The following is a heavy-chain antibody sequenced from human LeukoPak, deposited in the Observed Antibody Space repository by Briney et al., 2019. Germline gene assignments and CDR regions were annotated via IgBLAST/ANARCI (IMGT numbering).Heavy chain of an antibody. CDR1: GGTFSSYV. V-gene: IGHV1-69*05. CDR3: ATARDTAMDPFDY. Sequence: SVKVSCKSSGGTFSSYVISWVRQAPGQGLEWMGRIIPIFGTSKYAQKFQGRVTFTTDESTSTAYKEVSSLRSEDTAVYYCATARDTAMDPFDYWGQGALVTVSS. J-gene: IGHJ4*02. D-gene: IGHD5-18*01. CDR2: IIPIFGTS.